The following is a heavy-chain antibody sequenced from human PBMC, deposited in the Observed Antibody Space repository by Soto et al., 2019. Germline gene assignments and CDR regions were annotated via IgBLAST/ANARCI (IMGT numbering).Heavy chain of an antibody. V-gene: IGHV1-18*01. Sequence: QVQLVQSGAEVKKPGASVKVSCKASGYTFTSYGISWVRQAPGQGLEWMGWISAYNGNTNYAQKLQCRVTMTTDTSTSTAYMELRSLRSDDTAVYYCAREPRYCSSTSCPRSWFDPWGQGTLVTVSS. CDR3: AREPRYCSSTSCPRSWFDP. CDR2: ISAYNGNT. J-gene: IGHJ5*02. CDR1: GYTFTSYG. D-gene: IGHD2-2*01.